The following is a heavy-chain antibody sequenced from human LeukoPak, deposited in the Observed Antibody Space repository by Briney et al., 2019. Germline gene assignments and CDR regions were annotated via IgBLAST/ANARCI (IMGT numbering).Heavy chain of an antibody. CDR3: ARQSGNGYSGYDFQAFDI. CDR1: GGSLSSYY. D-gene: IGHD5-12*01. CDR2: IYYSGST. J-gene: IGHJ3*02. Sequence: KTSETLSLTCTVPGGSLSSYYWSWIRQPPGKGLEWIGYIYYSGSTNYNPSLKSRVTIPVDMSKNQFSLKLSSVTAADTAVYYCARQSGNGYSGYDFQAFDIWGQGTMVTVSS. V-gene: IGHV4-59*08.